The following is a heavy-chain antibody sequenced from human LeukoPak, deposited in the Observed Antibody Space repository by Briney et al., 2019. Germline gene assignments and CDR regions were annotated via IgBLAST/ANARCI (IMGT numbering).Heavy chain of an antibody. V-gene: IGHV1-2*06. CDR3: AVEVRGGQTHLPFDY. CDR1: GYTFAGYY. J-gene: IGHJ4*02. D-gene: IGHD3-10*01. Sequence: GASVKVSCKASGYTFAGYYMHWVRQAPGQGLEWMGRINPNSGGTNYAQTFQGRVTMTRDTSISTAYMELSRLRSDDTAVYYCAVEVRGGQTHLPFDYWGQGTLVTVSS. CDR2: INPNSGGT.